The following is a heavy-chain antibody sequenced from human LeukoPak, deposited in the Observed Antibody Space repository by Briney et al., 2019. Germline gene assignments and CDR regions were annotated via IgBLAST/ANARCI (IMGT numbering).Heavy chain of an antibody. D-gene: IGHD1-26*01. J-gene: IGHJ4*02. V-gene: IGHV1-2*02. CDR1: GYTFTDYY. CDR2: INPNSGGT. CDR3: ARDALRWELLS. Sequence: ASVKVSCKASGYTFTDYYLHWVRQAPGQGLEWMGWINPNSGGTNYAQRFQGRVTMTRDTSINTAYMELSRLRSDDTAVYYCARDALRWELLSWGPGTLVTVSS.